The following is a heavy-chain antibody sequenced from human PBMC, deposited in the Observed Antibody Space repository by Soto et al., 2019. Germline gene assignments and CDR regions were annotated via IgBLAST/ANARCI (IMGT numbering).Heavy chain of an antibody. D-gene: IGHD6-13*01. CDR1: GFTFSSYS. CDR3: ARDRSINWYLDY. V-gene: IGHV3-7*01. J-gene: IGHJ4*02. Sequence: GGSLRLSCAASGFTFSSYSMNWVRQAPGKGLGWVANIKQDGSEKYYVDSVKGRFTISRDNAKNSLYLQMNSLRAEDTAVYYCARDRSINWYLDYWGQGTPVTVSS. CDR2: IKQDGSEK.